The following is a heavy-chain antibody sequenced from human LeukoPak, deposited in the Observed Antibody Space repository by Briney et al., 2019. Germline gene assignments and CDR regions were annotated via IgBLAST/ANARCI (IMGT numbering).Heavy chain of an antibody. CDR3: ARGGLFGTLDY. J-gene: IGHJ4*02. CDR1: GFTFSDSS. Sequence: GGSLRLSCVASGFTFSDSSMSWVRQAPGKGLEWLANIKRGEGDKFYLESVMGRFTISRDNGNNSLFLQLTSLRVEDTAVYYCARGGLFGTLDYWGQGARVTVSS. CDR2: IKRGEGDK. D-gene: IGHD3-3*01. V-gene: IGHV3-7*01.